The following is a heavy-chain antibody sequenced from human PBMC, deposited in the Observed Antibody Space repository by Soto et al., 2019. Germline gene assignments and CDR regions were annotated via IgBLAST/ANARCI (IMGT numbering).Heavy chain of an antibody. CDR3: ATFAKEENTKVESWYAFDF. Sequence: SETLSLTCTVSGGSISSGVYFWSWIRQHAGKGLEWLGNIYYSGRPYYNPSLESRVTISVDTSKKEFTLKVNSVTAADTAMYYCATFAKEENTKVESWYAFDFGGQGTPVTVSS. D-gene: IGHD6-13*01. CDR2: IYYSGRP. CDR1: GGSISSGVYF. J-gene: IGHJ4*02. V-gene: IGHV4-31*03.